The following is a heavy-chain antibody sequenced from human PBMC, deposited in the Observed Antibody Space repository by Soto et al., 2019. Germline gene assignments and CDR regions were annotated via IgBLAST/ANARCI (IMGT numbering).Heavy chain of an antibody. D-gene: IGHD3-22*01. Sequence: GGSLRLSCAASGFTFSSYAMSWVRQAPGKGLEWVSAISGSGGSTYYADSVKGRFTISRDNSKNTLYLQMNSLRAEDTAVYYCAKIGNPVGYYYDSSGYYNPMDYWGQGTLVTVSS. CDR1: GFTFSSYA. CDR2: ISGSGGST. CDR3: AKIGNPVGYYYDSSGYYNPMDY. V-gene: IGHV3-23*01. J-gene: IGHJ4*02.